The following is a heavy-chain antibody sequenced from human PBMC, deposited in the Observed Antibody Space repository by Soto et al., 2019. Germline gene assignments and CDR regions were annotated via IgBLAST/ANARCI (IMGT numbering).Heavy chain of an antibody. CDR1: GFTCITYW. D-gene: IGHD6-19*01. CDR2: IKQDGSEQ. CDR3: ARLPHPGIAVAGTVY. J-gene: IGHJ4*02. V-gene: IGHV3-7*05. Sequence: GGSHRLSSTASGFTCITYWMSWVRQATGKGLEWVANIKQDGSEQFYVDSVKGRFTISRDNAKNSLSLQMNSLRAEDTAVYFCARLPHPGIAVAGTVYWGQGTLVTVSS.